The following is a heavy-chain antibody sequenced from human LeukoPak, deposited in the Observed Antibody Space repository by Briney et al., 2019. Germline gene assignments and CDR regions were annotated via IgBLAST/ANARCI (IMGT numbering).Heavy chain of an antibody. CDR3: ARIPDF. V-gene: IGHV3-66*01. J-gene: IGHJ4*02. Sequence: GGSLRLSCAASALTVSANYLSWVRQAPGKGLEWVSLVDTGGNTYYADSVKGRLTISRDNSKNTLYLQMNSLRAEDTAVYYCARIPDFWGQGTLVTVSS. CDR1: ALTVSANY. D-gene: IGHD2-21*01. CDR2: VDTGGNT.